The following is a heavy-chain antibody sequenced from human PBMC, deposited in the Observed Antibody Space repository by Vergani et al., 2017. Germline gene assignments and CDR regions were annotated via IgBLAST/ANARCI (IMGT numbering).Heavy chain of an antibody. Sequence: QVQLVQSGAEVKKPSASVKVSCKASGYTFTDYFMHWVRQAPGQGLEWMGWINPNSGGTNYAQKFQGRVTMTRVTSISTAYMELSNRRSDDTAVYYCARVVTSSNLDYFDCWGQGTLVTVSS. CDR1: GYTFTDYF. CDR3: ARVVTSSNLDYFDC. J-gene: IGHJ4*02. V-gene: IGHV1-2*02. D-gene: IGHD1-26*01. CDR2: INPNSGGT.